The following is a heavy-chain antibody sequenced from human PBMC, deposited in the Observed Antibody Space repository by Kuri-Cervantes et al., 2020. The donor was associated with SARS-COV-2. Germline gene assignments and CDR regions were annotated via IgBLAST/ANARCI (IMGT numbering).Heavy chain of an antibody. V-gene: IGHV3-23*01. CDR1: GLTFSSSW. Sequence: GESLKISCEASGLTFSSSWMSWVRQAPGKGLEWVSAISGSGGSTYYADSVKGRFTISRDNSKNTLYLQMNSLRAEDTAVYYCAKVQQLGSSWYWFDPWGQGTLVTVSS. D-gene: IGHD6-13*01. CDR3: AKVQQLGSSWYWFDP. J-gene: IGHJ5*01. CDR2: ISGSGGST.